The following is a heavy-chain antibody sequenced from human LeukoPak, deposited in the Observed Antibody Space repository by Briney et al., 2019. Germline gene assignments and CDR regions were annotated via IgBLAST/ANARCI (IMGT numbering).Heavy chain of an antibody. J-gene: IGHJ4*02. CDR3: ARDSGAAGAHY. CDR1: GGSISSYY. CDR2: IYYSGST. Sequence: PSETLSLTCTVSGGSISSYYWSWIRQPPGKGLEWIGYIYYSGSTNYHPSLKSRVTISVDTSKNQFSLKLSSVTVADTAVYYCARDSGAAGAHYWGQGTLVTVSS. V-gene: IGHV4-59*12. D-gene: IGHD6-13*01.